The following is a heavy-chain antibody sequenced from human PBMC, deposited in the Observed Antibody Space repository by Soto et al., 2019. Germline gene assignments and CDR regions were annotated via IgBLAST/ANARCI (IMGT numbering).Heavy chain of an antibody. D-gene: IGHD6-6*01. Sequence: ASVNCYVNASGYTFTSDYMHWVRQAPGQVLDCIGIINPSGGSTSYAQQFQGRVTMNRDTSTSTFYMELSSLRSEDTALYYFARPQYSSSPEDEALYYGIDVLGPGTTVTV. V-gene: IGHV1-46*01. J-gene: IGHJ6*02. CDR3: ARPQYSSSPEDEALYYGIDV. CDR2: INPSGGST. CDR1: GYTFTSDY.